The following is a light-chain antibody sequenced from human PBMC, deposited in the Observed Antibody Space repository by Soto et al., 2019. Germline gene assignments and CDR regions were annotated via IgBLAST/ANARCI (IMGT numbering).Light chain of an antibody. Sequence: DIQMTQSPSSLSASVGDRVTITCRASQSISSYLNWYQQKPGKAPKLLIYAASSLQSGVPSRFSGSRSGTDFTLNISSLQPEDCATYDCKHSYINPYTFGQGTNLAIK. J-gene: IGKJ2*01. V-gene: IGKV1-39*01. CDR1: QSISSY. CDR3: KHSYINPYT. CDR2: AAS.